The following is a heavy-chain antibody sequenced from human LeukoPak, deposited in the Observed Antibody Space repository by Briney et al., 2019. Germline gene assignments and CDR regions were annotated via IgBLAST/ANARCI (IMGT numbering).Heavy chain of an antibody. CDR3: ARVGDAGDGYNPFDY. D-gene: IGHD5-24*01. CDR2: ISAYNGNT. J-gene: IGHJ4*02. Sequence: ASVTVSCKASGYTFPISGISWVRQAPGQGLEWMGRISAYNGNTNYAQKLQGRVTMSTDTSTSTAYMELRSLRSDDTAVYYCARVGDAGDGYNPFDYWGQGTLVTVSS. V-gene: IGHV1-18*01. CDR1: GYTFPISG.